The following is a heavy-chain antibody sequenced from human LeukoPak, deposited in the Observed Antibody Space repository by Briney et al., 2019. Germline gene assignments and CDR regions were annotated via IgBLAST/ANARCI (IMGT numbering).Heavy chain of an antibody. D-gene: IGHD5-24*01. CDR2: IYPGDSDT. V-gene: IGHV5-51*01. J-gene: IGHJ4*02. Sequence: GDSLKISCKGSGYSFTSYWIGWVRQMPGKGLEWMGIIYPGDSDTRYSPSFQGQVTISADKSTSTAYLQWSSLKASNPAMYYCPRRGDGYKHERYFDYWGQGTLVTVSS. CDR1: GYSFTSYW. CDR3: PRRGDGYKHERYFDY.